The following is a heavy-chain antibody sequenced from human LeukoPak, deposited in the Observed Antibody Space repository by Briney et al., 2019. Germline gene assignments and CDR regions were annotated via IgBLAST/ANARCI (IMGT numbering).Heavy chain of an antibody. CDR3: ARGARGGWSGSHYFDY. CDR2: INHSGST. CDR1: GGSISSSNW. D-gene: IGHD3-3*01. Sequence: PSGTLSLTCAVSGGSISSSNWWSWVRQPPGKGLEWIGEINHSGSTNYNPSLKSRVTISVDTSKNQFSLKLSSVTAADTAVYYCARGARGGWSGSHYFDYWGQGTLVTVSS. V-gene: IGHV4-4*02. J-gene: IGHJ4*02.